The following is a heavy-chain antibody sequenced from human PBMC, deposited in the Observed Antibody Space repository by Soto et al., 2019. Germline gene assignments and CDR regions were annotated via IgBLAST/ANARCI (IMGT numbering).Heavy chain of an antibody. Sequence: SETLSLTCAVSGYSISSGYYWGWIRQPPGKGLEWIGSIYHSGSTYYNPSLKSRVTISVDTSKNQFPLKLSSVTAADTAVYYCARDRYYDSSGYSDAFDIWGQGTMVTVSS. CDR3: ARDRYYDSSGYSDAFDI. V-gene: IGHV4-38-2*02. D-gene: IGHD3-22*01. CDR1: GYSISSGYY. J-gene: IGHJ3*02. CDR2: IYHSGST.